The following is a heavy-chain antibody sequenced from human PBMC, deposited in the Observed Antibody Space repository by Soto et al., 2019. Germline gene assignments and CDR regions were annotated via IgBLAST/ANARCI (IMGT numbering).Heavy chain of an antibody. D-gene: IGHD3-22*01. CDR3: AKDPAYYYDSSGSHFDI. CDR2: VSGSGGST. V-gene: IGHV3-23*01. J-gene: IGHJ3*02. Sequence: PGGSLRLSCAASGFTFGSFAMSWVRQVPGRGLEWVSTVSGSGGSTYYADSVKGRFTISRDNSKNTLYLQMNSLRAEDTAVYYCAKDPAYYYDSSGSHFDIWGQGTMVTV. CDR1: GFTFGSFA.